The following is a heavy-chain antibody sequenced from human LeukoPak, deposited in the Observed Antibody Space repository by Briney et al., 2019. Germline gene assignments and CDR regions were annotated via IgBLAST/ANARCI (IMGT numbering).Heavy chain of an antibody. J-gene: IGHJ6*02. CDR3: ARNHYQQPPNGMDV. Sequence: GASVKVSCKASGYTFTSYDINWVRQATGQGLEWMGWMNPNSGNTGYAQKFQGRVTMTRNTSISTAYMELSSLRSEDTAVYYCARNHYQQPPNGMDVWGQGTTVTVSS. V-gene: IGHV1-8*01. CDR1: GYTFTSYD. CDR2: MNPNSGNT. D-gene: IGHD6-13*01.